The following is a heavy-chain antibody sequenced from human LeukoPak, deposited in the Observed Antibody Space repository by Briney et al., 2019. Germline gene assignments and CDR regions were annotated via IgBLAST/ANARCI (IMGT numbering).Heavy chain of an antibody. CDR3: ARSGVGSGSYEPASYFYYMDV. J-gene: IGHJ6*03. CDR1: GYTFTSYY. Sequence: ASVKVSCKASGYTFTSYYTHWVRRAPGQGLEWMGIINPSRGGTTYAPKFQGRVTMTRDTSTSTVYMELSSLTSDDTAVYYCARSGVGSGSYEPASYFYYMDVWGKGTTVTVSS. CDR2: INPSRGGT. D-gene: IGHD3-10*01. V-gene: IGHV1-46*01.